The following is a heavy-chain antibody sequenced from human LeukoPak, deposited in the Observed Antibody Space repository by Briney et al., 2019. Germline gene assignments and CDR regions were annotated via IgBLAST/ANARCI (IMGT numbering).Heavy chain of an antibody. CDR2: INPNSGGT. CDR3: ARAAGTGYFDL. V-gene: IGHV1-2*06. CDR1: GYTFTGYY. D-gene: IGHD3-10*01. J-gene: IGHJ2*01. Sequence: ASVKVSCKASGYTFTGYYMHWVRQAPGQGLEWMGRINPNSGGTNFAQKFQGRVTMTRDTSTSTAYMEVSRLRSDDTAIYFCARAAGTGYFDLWGRGTPATVSS.